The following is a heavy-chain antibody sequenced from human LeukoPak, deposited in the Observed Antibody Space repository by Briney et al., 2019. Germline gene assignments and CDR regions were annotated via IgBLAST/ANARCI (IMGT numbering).Heavy chain of an antibody. J-gene: IGHJ4*02. CDR2: ISSLSSTI. D-gene: IGHD3-10*01. Sequence: PGGSLRLSCAASGFPFNSYSMNWVRQAPGKGLEWISYISSLSSTIYYADSVKGRFTISRDNAKNSLYLQMNSLRAEDTAVYYCARDHRYGGLCDYWGQGTLVTVSS. CDR1: GFPFNSYS. CDR3: ARDHRYGGLCDY. V-gene: IGHV3-48*01.